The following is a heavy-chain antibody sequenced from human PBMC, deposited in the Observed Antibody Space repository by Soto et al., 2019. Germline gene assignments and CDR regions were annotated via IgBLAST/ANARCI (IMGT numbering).Heavy chain of an antibody. J-gene: IGHJ4*02. V-gene: IGHV3-23*01. CDR2: ISGGGGST. CDR1: GFTFISYA. Sequence: RGSLRLSCAASGFTFISYAINLVRQSPGKGLEWVSLISGGGGSTYYADSVKGRFIISRDNSKNTLYLQMNSVRAEDTAVYYCAKDFNSGSYVDYWGQGTLVTVSS. D-gene: IGHD1-26*01. CDR3: AKDFNSGSYVDY.